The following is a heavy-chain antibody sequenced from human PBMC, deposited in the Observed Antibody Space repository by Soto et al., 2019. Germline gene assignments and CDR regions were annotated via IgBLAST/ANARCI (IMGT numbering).Heavy chain of an antibody. CDR3: AAPYQQGYRLGRDYFDY. J-gene: IGHJ4*02. CDR1: GFTFSSYG. D-gene: IGHD2-2*01. V-gene: IGHV3-30*03. Sequence: GGSLRLSCAASGFTFSSYGMHWVRQAPGKGLEWVAVISYDGSNKYYADSVKGPFTISRDNSKNTLYLQMNSLRAEDTAVYFLAAPYQQGYRLGRDYFDYWGQGTLVTVSS. CDR2: ISYDGSNK.